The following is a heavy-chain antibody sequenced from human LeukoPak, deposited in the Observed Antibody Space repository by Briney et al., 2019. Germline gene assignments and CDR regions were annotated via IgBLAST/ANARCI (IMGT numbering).Heavy chain of an antibody. CDR2: ISGYNGNT. CDR3: ARVAAAGYFDY. Sequence: ASMKVSCKASGYTFTSYGITWVRQAPGQGLEWMGWISGYNGNTNYAQKFQGRVTMTTDTSTSTAYMELRSLRSDDTAVYYCARVAAAGYFDYWGQGTLVTVSS. J-gene: IGHJ4*02. V-gene: IGHV1-18*01. D-gene: IGHD6-13*01. CDR1: GYTFTSYG.